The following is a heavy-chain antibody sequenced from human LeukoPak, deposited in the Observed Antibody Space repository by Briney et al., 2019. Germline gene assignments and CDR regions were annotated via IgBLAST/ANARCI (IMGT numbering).Heavy chain of an antibody. V-gene: IGHV1-2*02. D-gene: IGHD2-21*02. CDR3: ARDGETYCGGDCYFAFDI. CDR1: GYTFTGYY. Sequence: ASVNVSCKASGYTFTGYYMHWVRQAPGQGLEWMGWINPNSGGTNYAQKFQGRVTMTRDTSISTAYMELSRLRSDDTAVYYCARDGETYCGGDCYFAFDIWGQGTLVTVSS. CDR2: INPNSGGT. J-gene: IGHJ3*02.